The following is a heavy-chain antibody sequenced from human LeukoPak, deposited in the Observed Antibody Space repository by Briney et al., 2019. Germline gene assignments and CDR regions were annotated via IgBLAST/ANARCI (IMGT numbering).Heavy chain of an antibody. CDR3: ARDGREYYDFWSGYSQAFDI. CDR2: ISSSSSYI. V-gene: IGHV3-21*01. CDR1: GFTFSSYS. Sequence: GGSLRLSCAASGFTFSSYSMNWVRQAPGKGLEWVSSISSSSSYIYYADSVKGRFTISRDNAKNSLYLQMNSLRAEDTAVHYCARDGREYYDFWSGYSQAFDIWGQGTMVTVSS. J-gene: IGHJ3*02. D-gene: IGHD3-3*01.